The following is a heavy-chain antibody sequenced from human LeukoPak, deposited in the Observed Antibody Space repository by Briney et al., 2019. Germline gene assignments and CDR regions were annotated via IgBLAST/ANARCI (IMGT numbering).Heavy chain of an antibody. J-gene: IGHJ6*02. Sequence: SETLSLTCTVSGGSIGSYYWSWIRQSPGKGLEWIGYIYYSGSTYYNPSLESRVTISVDTSKNQFSLNLSSVTAADTAVYHCARVQGGWYFQADVWGQGNTVTVS. CDR3: ARVQGGWYFQADV. CDR1: GGSIGSYY. D-gene: IGHD6-19*01. CDR2: IYYSGST. V-gene: IGHV4-59*01.